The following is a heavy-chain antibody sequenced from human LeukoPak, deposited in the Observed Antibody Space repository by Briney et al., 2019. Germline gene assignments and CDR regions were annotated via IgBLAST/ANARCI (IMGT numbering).Heavy chain of an antibody. CDR1: GFTFSSYW. D-gene: IGHD3-10*01. CDR2: IKQDGSEK. Sequence: GGSLRLSCAVSGFTFSSYWMSWVRQAPGKGLEWVANIKQDGSEKHYVDSVKGRFSISRDNAKNSLYLQLNSLRAEDTAVYYCARVRGSGSYYNSGNHNDYWGQGTLVTVSS. CDR3: ARVRGSGSYYNSGNHNDY. V-gene: IGHV3-7*03. J-gene: IGHJ4*02.